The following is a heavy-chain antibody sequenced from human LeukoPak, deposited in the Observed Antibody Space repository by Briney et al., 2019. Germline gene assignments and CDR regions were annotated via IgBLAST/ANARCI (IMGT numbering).Heavy chain of an antibody. Sequence: GGSLRLSCAASGFTFSSYAMSWVRQAPGKGLELVSAISGSGGSTYYADSVKGRFTISRDNSKNTLYLQMNSLRAEDTAVYYCAKDYRQIAAAGYFDYWGQGTLFTVSS. CDR2: ISGSGGST. CDR1: GFTFSSYA. CDR3: AKDYRQIAAAGYFDY. D-gene: IGHD6-13*01. V-gene: IGHV3-23*01. J-gene: IGHJ4*02.